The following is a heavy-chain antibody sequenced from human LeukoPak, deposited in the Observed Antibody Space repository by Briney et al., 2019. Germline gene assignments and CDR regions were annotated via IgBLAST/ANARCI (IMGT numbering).Heavy chain of an antibody. CDR3: ARDPGRVAAAGSHYMDV. V-gene: IGHV3-21*01. J-gene: IGHJ6*03. D-gene: IGHD6-13*01. CDR1: GFTFSSYS. Sequence: GGSLRLSCAASGFTFSSYSMNWVRQAPGKGLEWVSSISSSSYIYYADSVKGRFTISRDNAKNSLYLQMNSLRAEDTAVYYCARDPGRVAAAGSHYMDVWGKGTTVTVSS. CDR2: ISSSSYI.